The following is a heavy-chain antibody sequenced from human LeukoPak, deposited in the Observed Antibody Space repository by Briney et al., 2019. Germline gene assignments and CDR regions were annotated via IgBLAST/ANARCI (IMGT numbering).Heavy chain of an antibody. CDR1: GWSFSGYY. Sequence: SETLSLTCAVYGWSFSGYYWSWIRQPPGKGLEWIGEINHSGSTNYNPSLKSRVTISVDTSKNQFSLKLSSVTAADTAVYYCARVESERDGSGSYSSIDYWGQGTLATVSS. V-gene: IGHV4-34*01. CDR3: ARVESERDGSGSYSSIDY. CDR2: INHSGST. D-gene: IGHD3-10*01. J-gene: IGHJ4*02.